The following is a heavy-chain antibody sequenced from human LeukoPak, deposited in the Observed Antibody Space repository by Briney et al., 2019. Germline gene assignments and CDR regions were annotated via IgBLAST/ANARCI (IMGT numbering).Heavy chain of an antibody. J-gene: IGHJ4*02. CDR3: AKGGSNGWAAIDY. Sequence: ASVKVSCKASGYTFTDYYMHWVRQAPGQGLEWMGWISPSSGDTRHAQRFQDRVTMTRDTPVSTAYMELTRLQSDDTAVYYCAKGGSNGWAAIDYWGQGTLVTVSS. D-gene: IGHD6-19*01. CDR2: ISPSSGDT. V-gene: IGHV1-2*02. CDR1: GYTFTDYY.